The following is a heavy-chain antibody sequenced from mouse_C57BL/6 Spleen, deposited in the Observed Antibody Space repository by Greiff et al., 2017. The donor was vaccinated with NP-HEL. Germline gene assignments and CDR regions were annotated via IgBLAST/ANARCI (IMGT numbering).Heavy chain of an antibody. D-gene: IGHD1-3*01. J-gene: IGHJ4*01. V-gene: IGHV1-34*01. CDR1: GYTFTDYY. CDR2: IYPKNGGT. CDR3: ARDWTRRVGGLDY. Sequence: EVQLQQSGPELVKPGASVKISCKASGYTFTDYYMHWVKQSPVQGLEWIGDIYPKNGGTGYNQKFKGKAILTADKSSSTAYMELRSLTSEDSAVYYCARDWTRRVGGLDYWGQGTPVTVSS.